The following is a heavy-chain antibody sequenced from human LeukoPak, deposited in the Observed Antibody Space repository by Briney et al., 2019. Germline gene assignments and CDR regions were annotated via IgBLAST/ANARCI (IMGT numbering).Heavy chain of an antibody. CDR2: IYYSGTT. CDR1: GGSLSSYY. CDR3: ARHGFRAGGTWIFDY. J-gene: IGHJ4*02. V-gene: IGHV4-59*08. Sequence: SETLSLTCTVSGGSLSSYYWSWIRQPPGKGLEWIGYIYYSGTTNYNPSLKSQVSMSVDTSKNQFSLEVSSVTAADAAVYYCARHGFRAGGTWIFDYWGQGILVTVPS. D-gene: IGHD5-12*01.